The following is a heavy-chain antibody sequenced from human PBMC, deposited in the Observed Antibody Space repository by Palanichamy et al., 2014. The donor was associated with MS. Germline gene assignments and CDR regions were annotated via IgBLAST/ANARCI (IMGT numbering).Heavy chain of an antibody. D-gene: IGHD4-11*01. Sequence: SMNWVRQAPGKGLEWVSYISSSSSTIYYADSVKGRFTISRDNAKNSLYLQMNSLRAKDTAVYYCARGYSSSYYYGGMDVWGQGTTVTVSS. CDR2: ISSSSSTI. J-gene: IGHJ6*02. V-gene: IGHV3-48*01. CDR1: S. CDR3: ARGYSSSYYYGGMDV.